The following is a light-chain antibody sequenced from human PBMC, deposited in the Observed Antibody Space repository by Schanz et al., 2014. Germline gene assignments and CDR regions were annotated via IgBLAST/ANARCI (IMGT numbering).Light chain of an antibody. CDR1: QSVSSSY. Sequence: EIVLTQSPGTLSLSPGDWASLSCRASQSVSSSYLAWYQQKAGQAPRLLIYGASSRATGIPDRFSGSGSGTDFTLTITRLEPEDFAVYYCQQYGNSPWTFGQGTKVEIK. CDR2: GAS. V-gene: IGKV3-20*01. J-gene: IGKJ1*01. CDR3: QQYGNSPWT.